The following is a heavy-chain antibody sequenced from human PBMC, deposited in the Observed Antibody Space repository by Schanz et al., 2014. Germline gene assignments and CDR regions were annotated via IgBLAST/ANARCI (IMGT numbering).Heavy chain of an antibody. CDR2: IGRRGQVI. V-gene: IGHV3-21*02. J-gene: IGHJ3*02. Sequence: VQLEESGGGLVKPGGSLRLSCAASGFTFSYYTMNWVRQAPGKGPEWVACIGRRGQVIYYADSMEGRFTISRDNAQNSLFLQMNSLRVEDTAVYYCARSYHDDDDYTRALDMWGQGTMVTVSS. CDR1: GFTFSYYT. CDR3: ARSYHDDDDYTRALDM. D-gene: IGHD3-16*01.